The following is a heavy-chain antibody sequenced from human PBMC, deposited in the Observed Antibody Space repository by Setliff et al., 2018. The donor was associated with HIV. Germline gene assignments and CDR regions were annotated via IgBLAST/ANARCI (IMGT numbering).Heavy chain of an antibody. D-gene: IGHD6-19*01. CDR3: ARKDGSGWSDNYYYYMDV. V-gene: IGHV1-18*01. J-gene: IGHJ6*03. CDR1: GYTLTSYG. Sequence: SSVKVSCKASGYTLTSYGINWVRQAPGQGLEWMGWNSAYNGNTNYAQKLQGRVTMTTDTSKSTAYMELRSLRSDDTAVYYCARKDGSGWSDNYYYYMDVWGKGTTVTVSS. CDR2: NSAYNGNT.